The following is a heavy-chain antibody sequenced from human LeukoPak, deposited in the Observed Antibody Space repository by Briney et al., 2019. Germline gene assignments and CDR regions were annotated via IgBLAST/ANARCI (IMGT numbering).Heavy chain of an antibody. CDR1: GYAFTSYG. CDR3: ASWIQLWLLDY. J-gene: IGHJ4*02. V-gene: IGHV1-18*01. D-gene: IGHD5-18*01. Sequence: ASVKVSCKTSGYAFTSYGISWVRQAPGQGLEWMGWISAYNGNTNYAQKLQGRVTMTTDTSTSTAYMELRSLRSDDTAVYYCASWIQLWLLDYWGQGTLVTVSS. CDR2: ISAYNGNT.